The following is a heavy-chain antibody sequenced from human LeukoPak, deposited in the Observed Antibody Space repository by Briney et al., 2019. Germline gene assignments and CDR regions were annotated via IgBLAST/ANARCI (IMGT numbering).Heavy chain of an antibody. J-gene: IGHJ4*02. Sequence: SETLSLTCAVSGYSISSGYYWGWIRQPPGKGLEWIGSIYHSGSTNYNPSLKSRVTISVDTSKNQFSLKLSSVTAADTAVYYCARGGSSGWSPIDYWGQGTLVTVSS. D-gene: IGHD6-19*01. CDR3: ARGGSSGWSPIDY. CDR2: IYHSGST. V-gene: IGHV4-38-2*01. CDR1: GYSISSGYY.